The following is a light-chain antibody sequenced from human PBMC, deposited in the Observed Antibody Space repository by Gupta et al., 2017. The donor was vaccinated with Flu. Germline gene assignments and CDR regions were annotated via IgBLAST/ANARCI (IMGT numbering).Light chain of an antibody. CDR1: QSVSSY. V-gene: IGKV1-39*01. CDR3: QQSSSTPLT. Sequence: DIQMTQSPSCLPASVGDRVTITCRASQSVSSYLNWYQQKPGQAPKLLIYAVSRLQSGVPSRFSGSGSGTDFTLTITSLQPEDFATYYCQQSSSTPLTFGGGTNVEIK. CDR2: AVS. J-gene: IGKJ4*01.